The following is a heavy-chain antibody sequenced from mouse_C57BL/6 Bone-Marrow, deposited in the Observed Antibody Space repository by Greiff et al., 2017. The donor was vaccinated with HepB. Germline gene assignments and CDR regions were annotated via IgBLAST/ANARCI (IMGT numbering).Heavy chain of an antibody. J-gene: IGHJ2*01. Sequence: VHVKQSGPELVKPGASVKISCKASGYSFTSYYIHWVKQRPGQGLEWIGWIYPGSGNTKYNEKFKGKATLTADTSSSTAYMQLSSLTSEDSAVYYCAREKRLRPFDYWGQGTTLTVSS. D-gene: IGHD2-4*01. CDR2: IYPGSGNT. CDR1: GYSFTSYY. CDR3: AREKRLRPFDY. V-gene: IGHV1-66*01.